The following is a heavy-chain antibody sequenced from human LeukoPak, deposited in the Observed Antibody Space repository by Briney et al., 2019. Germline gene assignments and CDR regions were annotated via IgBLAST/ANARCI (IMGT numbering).Heavy chain of an antibody. V-gene: IGHV3-48*03. CDR2: ISSSGATI. CDR1: GFTFHNYE. D-gene: IGHD2-15*01. CDR3: ARGADGVSSNSRGWFDP. J-gene: IGHJ5*02. Sequence: GGSLTLSCVASGFTFHNYEMNWVRQAPGKVLEWVSYISSSGATIYYADAVKGRFTISRDNAKSSLYMQMNTLRAEDTAVYSCARGADGVSSNSRGWFDPWGQGTLVTVSS.